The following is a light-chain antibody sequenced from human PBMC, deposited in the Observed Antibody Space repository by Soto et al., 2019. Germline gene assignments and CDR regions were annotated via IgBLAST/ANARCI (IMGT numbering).Light chain of an antibody. V-gene: IGKV3-20*01. Sequence: IVLTQSPGTLSLSPGERATLSCRASQSVSSSYLAWYQQKPGQAPRLLIYGASSRATGIPDRFSGSGSGTDFPLTISRLEPEDFAVYYCQQYGSSPQWTFGQGTKVEIK. CDR1: QSVSSSY. CDR2: GAS. J-gene: IGKJ1*01. CDR3: QQYGSSPQWT.